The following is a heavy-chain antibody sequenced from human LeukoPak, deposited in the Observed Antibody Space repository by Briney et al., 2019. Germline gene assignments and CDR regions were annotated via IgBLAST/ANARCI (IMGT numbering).Heavy chain of an antibody. V-gene: IGHV3-23*01. CDR1: GFTFSSYW. CDR3: AKDRSVIN. Sequence: GGSLRLSCAASGFTFSSYWMHWVRQAPGKGLEWVSAISGSGSGTYFADSVKGRFTVSRDNSKNTLYLQMNSLRAEDSAVYYCAKDRSVINWGQETLVTVSS. J-gene: IGHJ4*02. CDR2: ISGSGSGT. D-gene: IGHD3-10*01.